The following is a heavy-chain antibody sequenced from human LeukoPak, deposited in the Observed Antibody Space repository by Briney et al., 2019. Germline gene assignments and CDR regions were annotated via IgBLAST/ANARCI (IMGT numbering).Heavy chain of an antibody. V-gene: IGHV3-23*01. D-gene: IGHD6-13*01. CDR3: AKGSSPFDY. CDR1: GFTFSSHA. CDR2: ISANGGGT. J-gene: IGHJ4*02. Sequence: PGGSLRLSCAASGFTFSSHAMSWVRQAPGKGLEWVSAISANGGGTYYADSVKGRFTISRDNSKNTLYLQMNSLRAEDTAVYYCAKGSSPFDYWGQGTLVTVSS.